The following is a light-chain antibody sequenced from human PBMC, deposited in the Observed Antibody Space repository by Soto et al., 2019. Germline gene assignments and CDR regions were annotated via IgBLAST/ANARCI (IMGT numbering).Light chain of an antibody. CDR1: SSDIGTYDF. Sequence: QSALTQPASVSGSPGQSITISCSGTSSDIGTYDFVSWYQHLPGKAPKLIISEVSNRPSGVSDRFSGSKSGTSASLAISGLRSEDEADYYCAAWDDSLSGPNYVFGTGTKLTVL. V-gene: IGLV2-14*01. CDR3: AAWDDSLSGPNYV. J-gene: IGLJ1*01. CDR2: EVS.